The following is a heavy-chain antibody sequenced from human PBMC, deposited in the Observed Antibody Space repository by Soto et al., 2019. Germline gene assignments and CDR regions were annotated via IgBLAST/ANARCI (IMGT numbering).Heavy chain of an antibody. Sequence: EVQLVESGGGLVQPGRSLRLSCAASGFTFDDYAMHCVRQAPGKGLEWVSGISWNSGSIGYADSVKGRFTISRDNAKNSLYLQMNSLRAEDTALYYCAKDATQYYYYYMDVWGKGTTVTVSS. CDR1: GFTFDDYA. J-gene: IGHJ6*03. CDR3: AKDATQYYYYYMDV. D-gene: IGHD5-12*01. CDR2: ISWNSGSI. V-gene: IGHV3-9*01.